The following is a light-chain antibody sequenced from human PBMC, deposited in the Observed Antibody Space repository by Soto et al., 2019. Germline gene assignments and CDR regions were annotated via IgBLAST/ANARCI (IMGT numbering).Light chain of an antibody. V-gene: IGKV4-1*01. CDR1: QSVLYSSDNKNY. Sequence: DIAMTQSPDSLAVSLGERATINCKSSQSVLYSSDNKNYLAWYQQKPGQPPKLLIYWASTRESGVPDRFSGSGSGTDFTLTISSLQAEDVAVYYCQQYYGNPITFGQGTRLEIK. CDR3: QQYYGNPIT. J-gene: IGKJ5*01. CDR2: WAS.